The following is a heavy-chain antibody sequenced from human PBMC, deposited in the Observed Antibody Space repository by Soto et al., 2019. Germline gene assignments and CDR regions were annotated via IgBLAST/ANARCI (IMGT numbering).Heavy chain of an antibody. CDR3: TRLDYGDG. D-gene: IGHD4-17*01. J-gene: IGHJ4*02. V-gene: IGHV3-73*02. CDR1: GFTFSGSA. CDR2: IRSKVNSYAT. Sequence: EVQLVESGGGLVQPGGSLKLSCAASGFTFSGSAMHWVRQDSGKGLEWVGHIRSKVNSYATAYAASVKGRFTISRDDSRNTAYLQMNSLKPEDTAVYYCTRLDYGDGWGQGTLVTVSS.